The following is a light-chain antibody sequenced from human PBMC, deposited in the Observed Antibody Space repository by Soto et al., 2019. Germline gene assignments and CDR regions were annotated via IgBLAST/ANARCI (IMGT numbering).Light chain of an antibody. Sequence: DIQMTQSPSSLSASVGDRVTITCRASQGISNYLAWYQQKPGKVPRLLMYAASTLQSGVPSRFSGSGSGTDFTLTINSLQPEDVGTYYCQKYNSAPLTFGQGRRLEN. V-gene: IGKV1-27*01. CDR3: QKYNSAPLT. CDR1: QGISNY. CDR2: AAS. J-gene: IGKJ5*01.